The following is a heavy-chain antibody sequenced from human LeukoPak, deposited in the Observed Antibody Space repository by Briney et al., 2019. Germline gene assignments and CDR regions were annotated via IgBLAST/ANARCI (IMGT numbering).Heavy chain of an antibody. J-gene: IGHJ5*02. CDR1: GFTFSSYW. CDR3: AKATTVTTDWFDP. Sequence: PGGSLRLSCAASGFTFSSYWMNWARQAPGKGLEWVSAISGSGGSTYYADSVKGRFTISRDNSKNTLYLQMNSLRAEDTAVYYCAKATTVTTDWFDPWGQGTLVTVSS. D-gene: IGHD4-17*01. V-gene: IGHV3-23*01. CDR2: ISGSGGST.